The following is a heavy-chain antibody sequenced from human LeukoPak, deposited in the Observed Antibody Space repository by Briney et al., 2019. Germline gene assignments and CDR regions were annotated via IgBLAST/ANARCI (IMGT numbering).Heavy chain of an antibody. D-gene: IGHD1-26*01. CDR3: AGMWELSYYMDV. CDR2: ISAYNDNT. V-gene: IGHV1-18*01. CDR1: GYIFTSYG. J-gene: IGHJ6*03. Sequence: ASVKVSCKASGYIFTSYGISWVRQAPGQGLEWMGRISAYNDNTNYAQKLQGRVTVTTDTSTSTAYMELRSLRSDDTAVYYCAGMWELSYYMDVWGKGTTVIVSS.